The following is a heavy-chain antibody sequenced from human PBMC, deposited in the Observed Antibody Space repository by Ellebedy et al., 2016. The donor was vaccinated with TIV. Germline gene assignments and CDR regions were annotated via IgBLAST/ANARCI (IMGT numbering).Heavy chain of an antibody. CDR3: ARGDYHGSGAYCRD. D-gene: IGHD3-10*01. V-gene: IGHV3-74*01. CDR1: GFTLNNYW. CDR2: VNSGGSST. Sequence: PGGSLRLSCAASGFTLNNYWMHWARQAPGKGLVWVSRVNSGGSSTSYADSVNGRFTISRDNAKNSLYLQMNSLRAEDTALYFCARGDYHGSGAYCRDWGQGTLVTVSS. J-gene: IGHJ4*02.